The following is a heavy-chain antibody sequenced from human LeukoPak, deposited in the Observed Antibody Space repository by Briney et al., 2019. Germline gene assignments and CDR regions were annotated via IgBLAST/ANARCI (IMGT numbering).Heavy chain of an antibody. V-gene: IGHV4-39*07. Sequence: SETLSLTCTVAGGSISSSSYYWGCIRQPPGEGLEWIGSIYYSGSTYYNPSLKSRVTISVDTSKNQFSLKLSSVTAADTAVYYCARVTTVTTAFDYWRQGTLVTVSS. J-gene: IGHJ4*02. D-gene: IGHD4-17*01. CDR2: IYYSGST. CDR3: ARVTTVTTAFDY. CDR1: GGSISSSSYY.